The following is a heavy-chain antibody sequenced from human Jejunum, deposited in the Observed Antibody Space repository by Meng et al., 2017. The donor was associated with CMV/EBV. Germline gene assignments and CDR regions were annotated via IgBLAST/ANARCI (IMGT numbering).Heavy chain of an antibody. CDR3: ARGRWTGGWFDP. CDR1: GDSISAYF. Sequence: TVAGDSISAYFWTWIRQVPGKGVEWIGYVHGTRGTNYNPSLKSRVTISADTSKNQLSLRLTSVTAADTAVYYCARGRWTGGWFDPWGQGIRVTVSS. J-gene: IGHJ5*02. V-gene: IGHV4-59*12. D-gene: IGHD3/OR15-3a*01. CDR2: VHGTRGT.